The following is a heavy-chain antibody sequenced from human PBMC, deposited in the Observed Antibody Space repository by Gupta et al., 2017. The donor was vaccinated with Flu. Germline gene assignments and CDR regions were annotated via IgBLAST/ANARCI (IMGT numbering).Heavy chain of an antibody. CDR2: IIPIFGTA. Sequence: SWVRQAPGQGLEWMGVIIPIFGTANYAQKFQGRVTITADKSTSTAYMELSSLRSEDTAAYYCARDTPSTVVTPFWAFRYFDLWGRGTLVTVSS. CDR3: ARDTPSTVVTPFWAFRYFDL. V-gene: IGHV1-69*06. D-gene: IGHD4-23*01. J-gene: IGHJ2*01.